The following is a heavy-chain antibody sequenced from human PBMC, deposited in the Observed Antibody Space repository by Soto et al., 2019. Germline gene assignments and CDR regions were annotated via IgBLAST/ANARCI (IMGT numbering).Heavy chain of an antibody. D-gene: IGHD3-16*01. CDR2: ISYDGSNK. V-gene: IGHV3-30-3*01. J-gene: IGHJ4*02. Sequence: QVQLVESGGGVVQPGRSLRLSCAASGFTFSSYAMHWVRQAPGKGLEWVAVISYDGSNKYYADSVKGRFTISRDNSKNTLYLQMNSLRAEDTAVYNGARDGGSYWGQGTLVIVSS. CDR3: ARDGGSY. CDR1: GFTFSSYA.